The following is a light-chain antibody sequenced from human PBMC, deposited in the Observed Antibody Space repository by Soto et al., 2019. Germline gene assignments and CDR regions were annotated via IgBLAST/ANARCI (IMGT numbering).Light chain of an antibody. Sequence: IVLTQSPATLSLSPGETATLTCRASQSVSSYLAWYQQKPGQAPRLLIYDASNMATGIPARFSGSGSGTAFSLPISSLEPEDVSVYYCQQRSNWSPLTFGGGTKVEIK. J-gene: IGKJ4*01. CDR2: DAS. CDR1: QSVSSY. CDR3: QQRSNWSPLT. V-gene: IGKV3-11*01.